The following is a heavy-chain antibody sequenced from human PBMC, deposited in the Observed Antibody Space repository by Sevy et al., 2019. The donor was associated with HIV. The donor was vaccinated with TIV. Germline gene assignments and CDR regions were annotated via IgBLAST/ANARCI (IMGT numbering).Heavy chain of an antibody. J-gene: IGHJ6*02. Sequence: GESLKISCKASGYSFTNYWIAWVRQMPGKGLEWAGIIYPGHSYSRHSPSFQGQVTISDDKSISTAYLQWSSLKASDSAMYNCARVTDHVTDVWGQGTTVTVSS. CDR2: IYPGHSYS. CDR3: ARVTDHVTDV. CDR1: GYSFTNYW. D-gene: IGHD2-21*02. V-gene: IGHV5-51*01.